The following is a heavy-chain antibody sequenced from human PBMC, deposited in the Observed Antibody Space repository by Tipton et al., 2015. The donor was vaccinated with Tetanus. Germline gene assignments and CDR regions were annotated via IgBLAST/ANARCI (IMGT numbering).Heavy chain of an antibody. CDR3: ARGHGVYNYHFDY. Sequence: SLRLSCAASGFTFSSYGMHWVRQAPGKGLEWVAVIWYDGSNKYYADSVKGRFTISRDNSKNTLYLQMNSLRAEDTAVYYCARGHGVYNYHFDYWGQGALVTVSS. CDR1: GFTFSSYG. D-gene: IGHD4-17*01. V-gene: IGHV3-33*01. J-gene: IGHJ4*02. CDR2: IWYDGSNK.